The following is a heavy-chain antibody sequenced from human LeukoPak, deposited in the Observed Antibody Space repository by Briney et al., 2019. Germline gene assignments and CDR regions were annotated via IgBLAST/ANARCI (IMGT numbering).Heavy chain of an antibody. D-gene: IGHD5-12*01. J-gene: IGHJ4*02. Sequence: GGSLRLSCAASGFTFSDYGMSWVRQAPGKGLEWVSYISSSSSNIYYTDSVKGRFTIYRDNAKNSLYLQMNSLRAEDTAVYYCARVRSGSDDYWGQGTLVTVSS. CDR2: ISSSSSNI. V-gene: IGHV3-48*04. CDR3: ARVRSGSDDY. CDR1: GFTFSDYG.